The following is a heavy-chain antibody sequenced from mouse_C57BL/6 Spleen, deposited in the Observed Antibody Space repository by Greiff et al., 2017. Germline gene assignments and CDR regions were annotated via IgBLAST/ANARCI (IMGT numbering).Heavy chain of an antibody. Sequence: VKLVESGAELVKPGASVKLSCKASGYTFTEYTIHWVKQRSGQGLEWIGWFYPGSGSIKYNEKFKDKATLTADKSSSTVYMELSRLTSEDSAVYFCARHEGRFTTVVATGFDYWGQGTTLTVSS. CDR3: ARHEGRFTTVVATGFDY. J-gene: IGHJ2*01. V-gene: IGHV1-62-2*01. D-gene: IGHD1-1*01. CDR2: FYPGSGSI. CDR1: GYTFTEYT.